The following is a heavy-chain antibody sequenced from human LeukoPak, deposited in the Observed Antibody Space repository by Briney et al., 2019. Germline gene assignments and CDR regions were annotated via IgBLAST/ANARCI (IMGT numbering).Heavy chain of an antibody. Sequence: GGSLRLSCVATGFTFSDYEMNWVRQAPGKGLEWVSSISSSSSYIYYADSVKGRFTISRDNAKNSLYLQMNSLRAEDTAVYYCASPSHGAFDYWGQGTLVTVSS. V-gene: IGHV3-21*01. J-gene: IGHJ4*02. CDR3: ASPSHGAFDY. CDR2: ISSSSSYI. CDR1: GFTFSDYE. D-gene: IGHD3-10*01.